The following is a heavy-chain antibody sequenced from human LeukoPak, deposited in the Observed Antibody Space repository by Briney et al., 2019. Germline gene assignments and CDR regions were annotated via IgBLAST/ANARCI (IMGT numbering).Heavy chain of an antibody. D-gene: IGHD1-26*01. CDR3: AKDLSVGAIYYFDY. J-gene: IGHJ4*02. CDR1: GFTFSSYG. CDR2: ISYDGSNK. Sequence: GSLRLSCAASGFTFSSYGMHWVRQAPGKGLEWVAVISYDGSNKYYADYVKGRFTISRDNSKNTLYLQMNSLRAEDTAVYYCAKDLSVGAIYYFDYWGQGTLVTVSS. V-gene: IGHV3-30*18.